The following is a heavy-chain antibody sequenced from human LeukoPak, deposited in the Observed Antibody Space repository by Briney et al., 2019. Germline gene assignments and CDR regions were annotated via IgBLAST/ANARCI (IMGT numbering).Heavy chain of an antibody. V-gene: IGHV1-3*01. J-gene: IGHJ4*02. CDR2: INAGNGNT. CDR1: GYTFTSYA. CDR3: ARDGVVVPAAYDY. Sequence: ASVKVSCKASGYTFTSYAMHWVRQAPGQRLEWMGWINAGNGNTKYSQKFQGRVTITRGTSASTAYMELSSLRSEDTAVYYCARDGVVVPAAYDYWGQGTLVTVSS. D-gene: IGHD2-2*01.